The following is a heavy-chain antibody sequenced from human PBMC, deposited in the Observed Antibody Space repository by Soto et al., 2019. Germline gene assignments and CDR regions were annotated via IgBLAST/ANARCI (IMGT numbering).Heavy chain of an antibody. J-gene: IGHJ5*02. Sequence: QVQLVQSGAEVKKPGASVKVSCKASGYTCTSYDIDGVRQATGQGLEWMGWMNPNSGNTGYAQKFQGRVTMTRNTSISTAYMELSSLRSEDTAVYYCASPTHSEWGSGYSWGQGTLVTVSS. D-gene: IGHD3-22*01. V-gene: IGHV1-8*01. CDR1: GYTCTSYD. CDR3: ASPTHSEWGSGYS. CDR2: MNPNSGNT.